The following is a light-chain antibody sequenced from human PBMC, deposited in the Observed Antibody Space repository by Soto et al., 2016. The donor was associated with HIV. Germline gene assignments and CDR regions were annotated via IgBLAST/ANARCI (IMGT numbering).Light chain of an antibody. CDR1: NLEEKF. CDR2: QDT. Sequence: SYELIQPPSVSVSPGQTASITCSGDNLEEKFACWYQQKPGQSPVLVIYQDTKRPSGIPERFSGSNSGNTATLTISGTQAMDEADYFCQAWDSSTAVFGGGTKVTVL. V-gene: IGLV3-1*01. CDR3: QAWDSSTAV. J-gene: IGLJ2*01.